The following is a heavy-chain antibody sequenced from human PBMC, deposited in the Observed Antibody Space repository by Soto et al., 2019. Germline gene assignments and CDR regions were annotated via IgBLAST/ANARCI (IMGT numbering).Heavy chain of an antibody. CDR2: ISGSGGST. CDR1: GFTFSTYA. D-gene: IGHD3-3*02. V-gene: IGHV3-23*01. CDR3: AKEKASPYLEWLSGDF. Sequence: LRLSCAASGFTFSTYAMSWVRQAPGKGLEWVSTISGSGGSTYYADSVKGRFTISRDNSKNTLYLQMNSLRAEDSAFYYCAKEKASPYLEWLSGDFWGHGTLVTV. J-gene: IGHJ5*01.